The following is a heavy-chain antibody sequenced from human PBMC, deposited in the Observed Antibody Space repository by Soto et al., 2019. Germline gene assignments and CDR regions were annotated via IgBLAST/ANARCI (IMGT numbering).Heavy chain of an antibody. V-gene: IGHV1-18*04. CDR2: VSPNSGNV. CDR3: ARETLYPADDIGDFDY. D-gene: IGHD3-16*01. J-gene: IGHJ4*02. CDR1: GYTFTTYA. Sequence: QVQLVQSGGEVKKPGASVKVSCKASGYTFTTYAITWVRQAPGQGLEWMGWVSPNSGNVKYAQKFQGRVTMTTDTSTNTAYLELRSLRSDDTAMYYCARETLYPADDIGDFDYWGQGTLVTVSS.